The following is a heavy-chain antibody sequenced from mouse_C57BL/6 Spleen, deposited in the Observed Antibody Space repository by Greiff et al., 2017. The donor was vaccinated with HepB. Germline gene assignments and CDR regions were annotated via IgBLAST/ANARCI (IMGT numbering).Heavy chain of an antibody. J-gene: IGHJ2*01. Sequence: EVQLQQSGPELVKPGDSVKISCKASGYSFTGYFMNWVMQSHGKSLEWIGRINPYNGDTFYNQKFKGKATLTVDKSSSTAHMERRSLTSEDATVYYCARSDYGHYFDYWGQGTTLTVSS. CDR3: ARSDYGHYFDY. D-gene: IGHD2-4*01. CDR2: INPYNGDT. V-gene: IGHV1-20*01. CDR1: GYSFTGYF.